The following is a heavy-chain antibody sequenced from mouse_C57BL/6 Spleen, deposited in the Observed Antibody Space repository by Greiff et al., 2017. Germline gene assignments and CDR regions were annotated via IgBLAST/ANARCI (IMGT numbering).Heavy chain of an antibody. CDR2: INPNNGGT. CDR1: GYTFTDYN. D-gene: IGHD2-5*01. CDR3: ARRGGAYYSNYRFFAY. Sequence: VQLQQSGPELVKPGASVKMSCKASGYTFTDYNMHWVKQSHGKSLEWIGYINPNNGGTSYNQKFKGKATLTVNKSSSTAYMELRSLTSEDSAVDYCARRGGAYYSNYRFFAYWGQGTLVTVSA. J-gene: IGHJ3*01. V-gene: IGHV1-22*01.